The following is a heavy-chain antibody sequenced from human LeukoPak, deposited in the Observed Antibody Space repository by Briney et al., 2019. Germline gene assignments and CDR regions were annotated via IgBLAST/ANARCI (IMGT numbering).Heavy chain of an antibody. D-gene: IGHD3-10*01. V-gene: IGHV1-2*02. CDR2: INPNSGGT. Sequence: ASVKVSCKASGYTFTSYGISWVRQAPGQGLEWMGWINPNSGGTNYAQKFQGRVTMTRDTSISTAYMELSRLRSDDTAVYYCARVAVTMVRGVLGYWGQGTLVTVSS. J-gene: IGHJ4*02. CDR1: GYTFTSYG. CDR3: ARVAVTMVRGVLGY.